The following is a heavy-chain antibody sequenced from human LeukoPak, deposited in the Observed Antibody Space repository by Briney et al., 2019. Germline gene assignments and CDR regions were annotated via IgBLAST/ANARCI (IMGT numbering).Heavy chain of an antibody. CDR1: GGSFSEYY. CDR2: IYYSGSI. D-gene: IGHD3-22*01. J-gene: IGHJ3*02. Sequence: SETLSLTCAVFGGSFSEYYWSWIRQPPGKGLEWIGYIYYSGSINYNPSLKSRVTISIDTSKNQFSLKLSSVTAADTAVYYCARGNYYDSSGYPPFDIWGQGTMVTVSS. V-gene: IGHV4-59*08. CDR3: ARGNYYDSSGYPPFDI.